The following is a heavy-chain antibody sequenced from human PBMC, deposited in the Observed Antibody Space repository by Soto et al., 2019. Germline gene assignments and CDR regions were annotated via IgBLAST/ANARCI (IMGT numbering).Heavy chain of an antibody. V-gene: IGHV1-58*01. D-gene: IGHD1-26*01. J-gene: IGHJ4*02. Sequence: GASVKVSCKASGFTFTSSSVQWGRQARGQRLEWIGWIVVGSGNTNYAQKFQERVTITRDMSTSTAYMELSSLRSEDTAVYYCAAVESIVGATMDYWGQGTLVTVSS. CDR1: GFTFTSSS. CDR2: IVVGSGNT. CDR3: AAVESIVGATMDY.